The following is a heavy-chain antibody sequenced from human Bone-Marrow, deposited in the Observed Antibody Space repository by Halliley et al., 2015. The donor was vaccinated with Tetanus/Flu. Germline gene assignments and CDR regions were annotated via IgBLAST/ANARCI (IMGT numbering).Heavy chain of an antibody. CDR3: ARGQYYYGSGSYYNN. J-gene: IGHJ4*02. CDR2: INQSGGT. Sequence: TLSLTCVVYGGSFSGYYWSWIRQSPGKGLEWIGEINQSGGTNYNPFLKSRVIISLDTSKNQFSLKLSSVTAADTAVYYCARGQYYYGSGSYYNNWGQGTLVTVSS. D-gene: IGHD3-10*01. V-gene: IGHV4-34*01. CDR1: GGSFSGYY.